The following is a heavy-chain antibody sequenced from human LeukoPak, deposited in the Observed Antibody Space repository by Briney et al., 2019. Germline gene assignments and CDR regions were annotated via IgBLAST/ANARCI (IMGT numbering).Heavy chain of an antibody. D-gene: IGHD3-10*01. V-gene: IGHV3-23*01. Sequence: GGSLRLSYAASGFTFSSYVMSWVRQAPGKGLEWVSAISGSGGSTYYADSVKGRFTISRDNSKNTLYLQMNSLRAEDTAVYYCAKRGEGTFFDYWGQGTLVTVSS. CDR2: ISGSGGST. CDR3: AKRGEGTFFDY. CDR1: GFTFSSYV. J-gene: IGHJ4*02.